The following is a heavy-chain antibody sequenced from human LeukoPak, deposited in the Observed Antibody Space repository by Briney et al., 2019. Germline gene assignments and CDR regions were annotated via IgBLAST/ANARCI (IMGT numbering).Heavy chain of an antibody. J-gene: IGHJ4*02. Sequence: PGGSLRLSCAASGFTFSSYWMHWVRQAPGKGLVGVSRINSDGSSATYADSVKGRLTISRDNAKNTLYLQMNNLRAEDTAVYYCARVPYSSGSFDYWGQGRLVTVSS. CDR2: INSDGSSA. CDR1: GFTFSSYW. D-gene: IGHD6-19*01. V-gene: IGHV3-74*01. CDR3: ARVPYSSGSFDY.